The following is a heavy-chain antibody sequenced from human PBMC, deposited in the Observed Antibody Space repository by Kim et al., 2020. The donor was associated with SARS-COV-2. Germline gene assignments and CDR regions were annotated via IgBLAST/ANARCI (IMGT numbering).Heavy chain of an antibody. CDR1: GFTVSSNY. CDR3: ASRTQVSGYSRPFDC. Sequence: GGSLRLSCAASGFTVSSNYMSWVRQAPGKGLECVSVIYSGGSTYYADSVKGTFTISRDNSKNTLYLQMNSLRAEDTAVYYCASRTQVSGYSRPFDCWGQGTLVTVSS. V-gene: IGHV3-66*01. D-gene: IGHD3-22*01. CDR2: IYSGGST. J-gene: IGHJ4*02.